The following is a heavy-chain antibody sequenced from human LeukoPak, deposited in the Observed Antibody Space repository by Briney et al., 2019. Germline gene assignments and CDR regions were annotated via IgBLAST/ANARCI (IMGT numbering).Heavy chain of an antibody. J-gene: IGHJ4*02. D-gene: IGHD1-26*01. CDR1: GYTFTNFD. CDR3: ARDGGSYSFDY. V-gene: IGHV1-46*01. Sequence: ASVKVSCKASGYTFTNFDMHWVRQAPGQGLEWMAIIDPSGGSTSYAQKFQGRVTMTRDTSTSTVYMELRSLRSEDTAVYYCARDGGSYSFDYWGQGTLVTVSS. CDR2: IDPSGGST.